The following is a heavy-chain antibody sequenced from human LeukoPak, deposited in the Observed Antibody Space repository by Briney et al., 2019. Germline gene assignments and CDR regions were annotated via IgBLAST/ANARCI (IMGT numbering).Heavy chain of an antibody. CDR1: GYTLTELS. CDR3: ARTYDILTEKGASKEDYYYYYYMDV. D-gene: IGHD3-9*01. CDR2: FDPEDGET. V-gene: IGHV1-24*01. Sequence: ASVKVSCKVSGYTLTELSMHWVRQAPGKGLEWMGGFDPEDGETIYAQKFQGRVTMTEDTSTDTAYMELSSLRSEDTAVYYCARTYDILTEKGASKEDYYYYYYMDVWGKGTTVTVSS. J-gene: IGHJ6*03.